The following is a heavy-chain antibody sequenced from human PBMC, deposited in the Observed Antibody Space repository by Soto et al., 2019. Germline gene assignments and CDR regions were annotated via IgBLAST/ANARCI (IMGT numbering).Heavy chain of an antibody. CDR1: GFTFSSYA. J-gene: IGHJ6*02. CDR2: ISYDGSNK. V-gene: IGHV3-30-3*01. D-gene: IGHD6-6*01. CDR3: ARSPSHYSYVMDV. Sequence: QVQLVESGGGVVQPGRSLRLSCAASGFTFSSYAMHWVRQAPGKGLEWVAVISYDGSNKYYADSVKGRFTISRDNSKNTLYLQMNSLRAEDTAVYYCARSPSHYSYVMDVWGQGTTVTVSS.